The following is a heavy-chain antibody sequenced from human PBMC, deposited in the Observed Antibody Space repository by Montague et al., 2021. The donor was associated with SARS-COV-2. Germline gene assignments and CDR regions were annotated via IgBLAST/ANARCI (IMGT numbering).Heavy chain of an antibody. V-gene: IGHV4-4*02. J-gene: IGHJ5*02. D-gene: IGHD2-2*01. CDR3: AREGAVVVPAAVNWFDP. CDR2: IFYTGKS. CDR1: GDSITSSIW. Sequence: SETLSLTCTVSGDSITSSIWWSWVRQTPGKGLEWIGEIFYTGKSKYNPSLESRLTMSVDVAKNQFSLKLSSVTAADTAVYYCAREGAVVVPAAVNWFDPWGQGTLVTVSS.